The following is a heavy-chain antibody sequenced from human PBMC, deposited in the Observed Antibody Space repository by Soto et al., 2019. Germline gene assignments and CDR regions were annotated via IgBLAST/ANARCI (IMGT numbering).Heavy chain of an antibody. CDR3: ARSGVRFLEWLPHDAFDI. V-gene: IGHV1-18*01. J-gene: IGHJ3*02. Sequence: GASVKVSCKASGYTFTSYGIGWVRQAPGQGLEWMGWISAYNGNTNYAQKLQGRVTMTTDTSTSTAYMELRSLRSDDTAVYYCARSGVRFLEWLPHDAFDIWGQGAMVAVSS. CDR1: GYTFTSYG. D-gene: IGHD3-3*01. CDR2: ISAYNGNT.